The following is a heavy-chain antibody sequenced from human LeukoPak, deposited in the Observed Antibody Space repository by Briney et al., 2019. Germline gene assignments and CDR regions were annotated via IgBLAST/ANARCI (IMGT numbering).Heavy chain of an antibody. V-gene: IGHV1-18*01. CDR2: VSGYTGNT. J-gene: IGHJ4*02. CDR3: ARGEVSASLYYFDF. CDR1: GYTFTTYG. Sequence: ASVTVSCKTSGYTFTTYGVSWVRQAPGQGLEWMGWVSGYTGNTNYAERFQGRVTMTIDTSTSTVYMELTSLRSDDTAVYYCARGEVSASLYYFDFWGQGTLVTVS. D-gene: IGHD2-2*01.